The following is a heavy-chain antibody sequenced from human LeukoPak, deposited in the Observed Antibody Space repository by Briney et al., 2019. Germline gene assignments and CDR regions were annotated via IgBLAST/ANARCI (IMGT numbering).Heavy chain of an antibody. CDR2: ISANGDNI. CDR1: GFTFSSYA. D-gene: IGHD3-10*01. Sequence: PGGSLRLSCAASGFTFSSYAMSWVRQAPGKGLEWVSLISANGDNIQYIDSVKGRFTISRDNSKNSLYLQINSLTAEDTAFYYCAKGTGPGAYLVDFWGQGTLVTVSS. CDR3: AKGTGPGAYLVDF. V-gene: IGHV3-43*02. J-gene: IGHJ4*02.